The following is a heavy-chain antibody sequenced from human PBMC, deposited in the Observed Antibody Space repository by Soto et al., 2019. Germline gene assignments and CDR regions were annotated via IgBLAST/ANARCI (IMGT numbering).Heavy chain of an antibody. Sequence: SETLSLTXSVSGASIRSGGYYWSWLRQSPGKGLEWIGHIYYTRSTFYSPSLKSRLTISLDTSKNQFSLDLRSVTAADTAMYYCARIEMASIKWGRGTLVTVSS. CDR3: ARIEMASIK. J-gene: IGHJ4*02. CDR1: GASIRSGGYY. CDR2: IYYTRST. V-gene: IGHV4-31*02.